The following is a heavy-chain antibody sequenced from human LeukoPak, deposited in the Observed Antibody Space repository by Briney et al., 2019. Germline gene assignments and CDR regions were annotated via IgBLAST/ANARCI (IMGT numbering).Heavy chain of an antibody. CDR3: ARGGLGDPLHRFNWFDP. J-gene: IGHJ5*02. Sequence: PGGSLRLSCAASGFTFSSYDMHWVRQATGKGLEWVSAIGTAGDTYYPGSVKGRFTISRENAKNSLYLQMNSLRAGDTAVYYCARGGLGDPLHRFNWFDPWGQGTLVTVSS. CDR1: GFTFSSYD. D-gene: IGHD2-21*02. V-gene: IGHV3-13*04. CDR2: IGTAGDT.